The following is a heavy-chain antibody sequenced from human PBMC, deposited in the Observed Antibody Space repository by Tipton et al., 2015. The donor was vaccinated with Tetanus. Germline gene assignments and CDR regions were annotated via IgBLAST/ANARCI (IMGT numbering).Heavy chain of an antibody. D-gene: IGHD3-3*01. CDR2: IDYSGST. V-gene: IGHV4-59*08. Sequence: LRLSCTVSGGSISSYYWSWVRQPPGKGLGWIGYIDYSGSTYYNPSLKSRVAISVDTSKNQFSLKLSSVTATDTAIYYCARHVHGSGALLAGERYYYYGMDVWGQGTPVTVSS. CDR3: ARHVHGSGALLAGERYYYYGMDV. CDR1: GGSISSYY. J-gene: IGHJ6*02.